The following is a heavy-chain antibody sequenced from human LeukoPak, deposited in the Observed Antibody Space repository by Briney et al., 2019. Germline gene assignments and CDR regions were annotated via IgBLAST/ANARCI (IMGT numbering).Heavy chain of an antibody. CDR3: AKGCGGDCYSDEDDAFDI. V-gene: IGHV3-23*01. CDR2: ISGSGGST. CDR1: GFTFSSYP. D-gene: IGHD2-21*01. Sequence: LPGGSLRLSCAASGFTFSSYPMSWVRQAPGKGLEWVSAISGSGGSTYYADSVKGRFTISRDNSKNTLYLQMNSLRAEDTAVYYCAKGCGGDCYSDEDDAFDIWGQGTMVTVSS. J-gene: IGHJ3*02.